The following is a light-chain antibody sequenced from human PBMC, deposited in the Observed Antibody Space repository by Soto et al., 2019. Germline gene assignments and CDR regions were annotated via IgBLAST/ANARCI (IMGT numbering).Light chain of an antibody. Sequence: EIVLTQSPATLSLSPGDRATLSCRASQSVSRYLAWYQQKPGQAPRLLIYDASNRATGIPARFSGSGSGTDFTLTISSLEPEDFAVYYCQQRSNWSWTFGQGTKVEIK. CDR2: DAS. CDR1: QSVSRY. J-gene: IGKJ1*01. V-gene: IGKV3-11*01. CDR3: QQRSNWSWT.